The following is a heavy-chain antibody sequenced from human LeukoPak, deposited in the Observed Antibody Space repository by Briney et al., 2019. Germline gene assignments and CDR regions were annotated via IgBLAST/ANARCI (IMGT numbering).Heavy chain of an antibody. V-gene: IGHV1-46*01. CDR1: GYTLTIYY. Sequence: ASVKVSCRASGYTLTIYYMHWVRQAPGQGLEWMGIINPSGGSTSYAQKFQGRVTMTRDTSTSTVYMELSSLRSEDTAVYYCARGGQGDYDYWGQGTLVTVSS. J-gene: IGHJ4*02. CDR3: ARGGQGDYDY. D-gene: IGHD4-17*01. CDR2: INPSGGST.